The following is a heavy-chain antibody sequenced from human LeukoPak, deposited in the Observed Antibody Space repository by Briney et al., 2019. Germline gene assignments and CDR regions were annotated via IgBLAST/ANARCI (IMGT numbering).Heavy chain of an antibody. Sequence: ASVKVSCKASGGTFSSYAISWVRQAPGQGLEWMGGIIPIFGTANYAQKFQGRVTITTDESTSKAYMELSSLRSEDTAVYYCARGGYCGGDCYSSYFDLWGRGTLVTVSS. D-gene: IGHD2-21*02. V-gene: IGHV1-69*05. CDR1: GGTFSSYA. J-gene: IGHJ2*01. CDR3: ARGGYCGGDCYSSYFDL. CDR2: IIPIFGTA.